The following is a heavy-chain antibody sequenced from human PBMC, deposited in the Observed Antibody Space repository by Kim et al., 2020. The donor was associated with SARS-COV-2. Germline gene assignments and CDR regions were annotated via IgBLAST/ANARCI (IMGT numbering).Heavy chain of an antibody. J-gene: IGHJ4*02. CDR2: INPNSGGT. CDR1: GYTFTGYY. CDR3: ATVGDVTIFGVVKEFDY. V-gene: IGHV1-2*02. D-gene: IGHD3-3*01. Sequence: ASVKVSCKASGYTFTGYYMHWVRQAPGQGLEWMGWINPNSGGTNYAQKFQGRVTMTRDTSISTAYMELSRLRSDDTAVYYCATVGDVTIFGVVKEFDYWGQGTLVTVSS.